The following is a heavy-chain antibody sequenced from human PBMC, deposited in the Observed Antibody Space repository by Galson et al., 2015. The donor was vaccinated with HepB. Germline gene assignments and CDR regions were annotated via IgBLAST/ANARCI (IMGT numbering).Heavy chain of an antibody. CDR3: ARQNVGGDMLLRL. V-gene: IGHV1-69*13. CDR1: GGTFRRDA. J-gene: IGHJ4*02. D-gene: IGHD1-26*01. CDR2: IIPIFGTV. Sequence: SVKVSCKASGGTFRRDAFSWVRQAPGQGLEWMGGIIPIFGTVNYEQKFQGRVTITADESTTTTYMELSSLRSEDTAVYYCARQNVGGDMLLRLWGQGTLVTVSS.